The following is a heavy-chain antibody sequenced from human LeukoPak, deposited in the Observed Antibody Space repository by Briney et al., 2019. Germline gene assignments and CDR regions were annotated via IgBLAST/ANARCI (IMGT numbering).Heavy chain of an antibody. CDR1: GFTFSSYS. CDR2: ISSSSSTI. V-gene: IGHV3-48*04. Sequence: GGSLRLSCAASGFTFSSYSMNWVRQAPGKGLEWVSYISSSSSTIYYADSVKGRFTISRDNAKNSLYLQMNSLGAEDTAVYYCARDHFGFDYWGQGTLVTVSS. CDR3: ARDHFGFDY. D-gene: IGHD2/OR15-2a*01. J-gene: IGHJ4*02.